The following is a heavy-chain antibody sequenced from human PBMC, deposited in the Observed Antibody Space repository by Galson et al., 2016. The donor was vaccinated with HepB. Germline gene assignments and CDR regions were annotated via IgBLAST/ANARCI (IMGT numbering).Heavy chain of an antibody. CDR1: GFSFCSYG. CDR2: IWYDGSNK. D-gene: IGHD3-16*01. Sequence: SLRLSCAASGFSFCSYGIHWVRQAPGKGLEWVAVIWYDGSNKFYADSVKGRFTVSRDNSKNTLFLQMNSLRADDSAVYYCARDWGSYLDYWGQGTLVTVSS. CDR3: ARDWGSYLDY. J-gene: IGHJ4*02. V-gene: IGHV3-33*01.